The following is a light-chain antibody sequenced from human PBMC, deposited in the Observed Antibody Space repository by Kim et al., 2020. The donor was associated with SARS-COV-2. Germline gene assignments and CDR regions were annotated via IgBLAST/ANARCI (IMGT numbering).Light chain of an antibody. CDR1: QGISSY. Sequence: AIRITQSPSSLSASTGDRVTITCRASQGISSYLAWYQQKPGKAPKLLIYAASTLQSGVPSRFSGSGSGTDFTLTISCLQSEDFATYYCQQYYSYPFTFGPGTKWIS. CDR2: AAS. J-gene: IGKJ3*01. CDR3: QQYYSYPFT. V-gene: IGKV1-8*01.